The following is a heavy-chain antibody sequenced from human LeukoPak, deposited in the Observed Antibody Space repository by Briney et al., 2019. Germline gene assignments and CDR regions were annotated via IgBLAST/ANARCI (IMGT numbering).Heavy chain of an antibody. CDR2: ISGSGGST. CDR3: AKDVGGYSGYQIDY. D-gene: IGHD5-12*01. Sequence: HPGGSLRLSCAGSGFTFSSYAMSWVRQAPGKGLEWVSGISGSGGSTYYADSVKGRFTISRDNSKNTLYLQMNSLRAEDTAVYYCAKDVGGYSGYQIDYWGQGTLVTVSS. V-gene: IGHV3-23*01. CDR1: GFTFSSYA. J-gene: IGHJ4*02.